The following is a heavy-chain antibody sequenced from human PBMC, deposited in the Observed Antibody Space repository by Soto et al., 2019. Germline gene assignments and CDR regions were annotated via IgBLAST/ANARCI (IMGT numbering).Heavy chain of an antibody. CDR3: ARSASRYSGYDYVY. CDR1: GGSHSSYY. J-gene: IGHJ4*02. Sequence: ASETLSLTCTVSGGSHSSYYWSWIRQPPGKGLEWIGYIYYSGSTNYNPSLKSRVTISVDTSKNQFSLKLSSVTAADTAVYYCARSASRYSGYDYVYWGQGTLVTVSS. D-gene: IGHD5-12*01. V-gene: IGHV4-59*01. CDR2: IYYSGST.